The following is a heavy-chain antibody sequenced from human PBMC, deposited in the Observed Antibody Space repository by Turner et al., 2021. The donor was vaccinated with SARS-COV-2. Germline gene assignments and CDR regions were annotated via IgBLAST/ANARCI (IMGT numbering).Heavy chain of an antibody. V-gene: IGHV3-33*01. J-gene: IGHJ5*02. CDR2: IWYDGSNK. Sequence: QVQLVESGGGVVQPGRSLRLSCAASGFTFSSYGMHWVRQAPGKGLEWVAVIWYDGSNKYYTDSVKGRFTISRDNSKNTLYLQMNSLRAEDTAVYYCARDQLGVEATWFDPWGRGTLVTVSS. D-gene: IGHD2-8*01. CDR3: ARDQLGVEATWFDP. CDR1: GFTFSSYG.